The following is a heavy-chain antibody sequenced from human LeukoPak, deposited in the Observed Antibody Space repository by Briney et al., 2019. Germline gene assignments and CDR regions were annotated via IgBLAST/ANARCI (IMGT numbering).Heavy chain of an antibody. CDR3: AKAPGGGNWN. D-gene: IGHD4-23*01. Sequence: GGSLRLSCVASGFTFSTYAMTWVRQAPGKGLEWVSVISGSGRSGTNYADSVKGRFTISRDNSKNTLYLQTNSLRVEDTAIYYCAKAPGGGNWNWGQGTLVTVSS. CDR2: ISGSGRSGT. V-gene: IGHV3-23*01. J-gene: IGHJ4*02. CDR1: GFTFSTYA.